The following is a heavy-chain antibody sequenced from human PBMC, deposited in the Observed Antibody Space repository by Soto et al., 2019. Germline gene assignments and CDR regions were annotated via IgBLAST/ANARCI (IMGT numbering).Heavy chain of an antibody. CDR2: IYSDATT. CDR3: ASDRYAAPGTIVY. J-gene: IGHJ4*02. V-gene: IGHV3-66*01. Sequence: EVQLVESGGGLVQPGGSLRLSCAASGFTVSSNSMNWVRQAPGKGLEWVSVIYSDATTYYADSVKGRFTIARDSSKNTLYLHMNSLRAEDSAVYYCASDRYAAPGTIVYWGQGTLVTVSS. CDR1: GFTVSSNS. D-gene: IGHD6-13*01.